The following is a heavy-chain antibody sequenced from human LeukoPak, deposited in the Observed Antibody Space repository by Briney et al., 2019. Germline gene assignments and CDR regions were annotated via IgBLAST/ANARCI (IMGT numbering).Heavy chain of an antibody. CDR2: ISYDGSNK. V-gene: IGHV3-30*18. CDR3: AKPCRTYYDFWSGYYFDY. CDR1: GFTFSSYG. D-gene: IGHD3-3*01. J-gene: IGHJ4*02. Sequence: GRSLRLSCAASGFTFSSYGMHWVRQAPGKGLDWVAVISYDGSNKYYADSVKGRFTISRDNSKTTLYLQMNSLRAEDTAVYYCAKPCRTYYDFWSGYYFDYWGQGTLVTVSS.